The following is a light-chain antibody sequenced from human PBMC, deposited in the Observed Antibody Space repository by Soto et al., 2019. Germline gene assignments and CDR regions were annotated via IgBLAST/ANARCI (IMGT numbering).Light chain of an antibody. CDR2: DVS. CDR1: QGVTTN. CDR3: QQYNNWPFS. Sequence: EILITQSPATPSVSPGGRGTLSCRAGQGVTTNFAWYQQKSGQSPRLLIYDVSSRATGVPSRFSGTGSETDFTLTISGLQSEDSAIYFCQQYNNWPFSFGQGTRLEIK. J-gene: IGKJ5*01. V-gene: IGKV3-15*01.